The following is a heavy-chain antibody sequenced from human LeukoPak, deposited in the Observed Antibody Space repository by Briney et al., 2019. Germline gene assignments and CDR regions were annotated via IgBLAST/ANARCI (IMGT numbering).Heavy chain of an antibody. CDR2: IYYSGST. J-gene: IGHJ3*02. CDR3: ARDRPCGGDCYPLAFDI. Sequence: SETLSLTCTVSGGSISSCYWSWIRQPPGKGLEWIGYIYYSGSTNYNPSLKSRVTISVDTSKNQFSLKLSSVTAADTAVYYCARDRPCGGDCYPLAFDIWGQGTMVTVSS. CDR1: GGSISSCY. V-gene: IGHV4-59*01. D-gene: IGHD2-21*02.